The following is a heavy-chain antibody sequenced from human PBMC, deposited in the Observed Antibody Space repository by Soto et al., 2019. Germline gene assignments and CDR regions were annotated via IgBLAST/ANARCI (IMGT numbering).Heavy chain of an antibody. V-gene: IGHV4-59*01. CDR1: GGSISSYY. J-gene: IGHJ6*02. Sequence: QVQLQESGPGLVKPSETLSLTCTVSGGSISSYYWSWIWQPPGKGLEWIGYIYYSWNTNYNPSLKIRVTLSVDTTNNQFSLKLSSVTAADTAVYYCARDKTDFWSGYHSPLYGMDVWGQGTTVTVSS. CDR3: ARDKTDFWSGYHSPLYGMDV. CDR2: IYYSWNT. D-gene: IGHD3-3*01.